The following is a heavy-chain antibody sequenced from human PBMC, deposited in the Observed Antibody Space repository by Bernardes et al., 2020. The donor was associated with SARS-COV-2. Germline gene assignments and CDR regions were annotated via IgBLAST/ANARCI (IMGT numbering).Heavy chain of an antibody. Sequence: TLSLSCPVPRRSISSGDHHWRWLRQPAGKGLDWTGRTHPSGLTKYNPTLKSRVTISVDTSKNQFSLRLNSVTAADTAIYYCLSTTSRTSYGAFDIWGQGTRVTVSS. CDR2: THPSGLT. CDR1: RRSISSGDHH. V-gene: IGHV4-61*02. J-gene: IGHJ3*02. D-gene: IGHD2-2*01. CDR3: LSTTSRTSYGAFDI.